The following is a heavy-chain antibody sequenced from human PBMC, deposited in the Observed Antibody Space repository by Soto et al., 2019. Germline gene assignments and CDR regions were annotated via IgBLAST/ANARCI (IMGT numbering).Heavy chain of an antibody. CDR3: ARDLTMIVVVTYYYGMDV. D-gene: IGHD3-22*01. V-gene: IGHV1-18*01. CDR1: AYTFTSYF. Sequence: DSANVSCKASAYTFTSYFISWVRQAPGQGLEWMGWISTYNGNTNYAQKLQGRVTMTTDTSTSTAYMELRSLRSDDTAVYYCARDLTMIVVVTYYYGMDVWG. J-gene: IGHJ6*02. CDR2: ISTYNGNT.